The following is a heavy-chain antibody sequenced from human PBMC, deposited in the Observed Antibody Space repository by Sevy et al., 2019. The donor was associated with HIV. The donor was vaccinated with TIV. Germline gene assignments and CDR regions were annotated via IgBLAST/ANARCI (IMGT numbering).Heavy chain of an antibody. Sequence: GGSLRLSCAASGFTFSIYSMNWVRQAPGKGLGWVSSISTSSSYIYYADSVKGRFTISRDNAKNSLYLQMNSLRAEDTAVYYCARDEVGGSYWEFDYWGQGTLVTVSS. CDR1: GFTFSIYS. J-gene: IGHJ4*02. V-gene: IGHV3-21*01. CDR2: ISTSSSYI. D-gene: IGHD1-26*01. CDR3: ARDEVGGSYWEFDY.